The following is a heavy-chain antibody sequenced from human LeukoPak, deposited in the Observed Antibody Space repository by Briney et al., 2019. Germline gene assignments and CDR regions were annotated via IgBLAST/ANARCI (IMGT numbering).Heavy chain of an antibody. Sequence: SETLSLTCTVSGGSISTYYWSWIRQHPGKGLEWIGYIYYSGSTYYNPSLKSRVTISVDTSKNQFSLKLSSVTAADTAVYYCARATRSYYDSSGYYWPSGAFDIWGQGTMVTVSS. V-gene: IGHV4-59*06. CDR1: GGSISTYY. CDR2: IYYSGST. D-gene: IGHD3-22*01. CDR3: ARATRSYYDSSGYYWPSGAFDI. J-gene: IGHJ3*02.